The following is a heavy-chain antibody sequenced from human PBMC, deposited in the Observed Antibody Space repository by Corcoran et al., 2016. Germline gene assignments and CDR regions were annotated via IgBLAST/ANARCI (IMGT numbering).Heavy chain of an antibody. CDR3: TAGSYYYYYGMDV. V-gene: IGHV3-30*03. CDR1: GFTFSSYG. J-gene: IGHJ6*02. Sequence: QVQLVESGGGVVQPGRSLRLPCAASGFTFSSYGMHWVRQAPGKGLEWVAVISYDGSNKYYADSVKGRFTISRDNSKNTLYLQMNSLRAEDTAVYYCTAGSYYYYYGMDVWGQGTTVTVSS. D-gene: IGHD6-25*01. CDR2: ISYDGSNK.